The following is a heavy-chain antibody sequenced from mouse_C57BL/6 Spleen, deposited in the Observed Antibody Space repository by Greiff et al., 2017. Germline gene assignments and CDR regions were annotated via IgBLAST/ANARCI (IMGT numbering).Heavy chain of an antibody. CDR1: GYTFTSYT. CDR3: ARSSLYWYVDV. Sequence: QVQLQQSGAELARPGASVKMSCKASGYTFTSYTMHWVKQRPGQGLEWIGYINPSSGYTKYNQKFKDKATLTADKSSSTAYMQLSSLTSEDSAVYYCARSSLYWYVDVWGTGTTVTVAS. V-gene: IGHV1-4*01. CDR2: INPSSGYT. J-gene: IGHJ1*03.